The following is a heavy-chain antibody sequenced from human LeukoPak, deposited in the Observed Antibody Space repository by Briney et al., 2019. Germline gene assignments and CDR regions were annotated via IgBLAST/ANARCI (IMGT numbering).Heavy chain of an antibody. Sequence: GGSLRLSCAASGFTFRSYSMNWVRQAPGKGLEWVSYISGSGDLKYYADSVKGRFTISRDNAKNSLYLQMNSLRAEDTAVYYCARDAEYSSSRFLDYWGQGTLVAVSS. CDR3: ARDAEYSSSRFLDY. J-gene: IGHJ4*02. D-gene: IGHD3-22*01. CDR2: ISGSGDLK. CDR1: GFTFRSYS. V-gene: IGHV3-48*01.